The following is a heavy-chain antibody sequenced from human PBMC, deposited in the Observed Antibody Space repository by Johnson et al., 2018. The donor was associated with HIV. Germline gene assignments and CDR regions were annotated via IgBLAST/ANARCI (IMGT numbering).Heavy chain of an antibody. J-gene: IGHJ3*02. V-gene: IGHV3-48*03. CDR2: ISSSGSTI. CDR1: GFTFSSYA. Sequence: EVQLVESGGGLVQPGGSLRLSCAASGFTFSSYAMHWVRQAPGTGLVWVSSISSSGSTIYYADSVKDRFTISRDNAKNSLYLQMSSLRAGDTAVYYCAKGDGIVGGSDAFDIWGQGTMVTVSS. D-gene: IGHD1-26*01. CDR3: AKGDGIVGGSDAFDI.